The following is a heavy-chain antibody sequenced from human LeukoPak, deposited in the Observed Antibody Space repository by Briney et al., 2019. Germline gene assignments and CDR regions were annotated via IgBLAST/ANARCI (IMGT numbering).Heavy chain of an antibody. D-gene: IGHD3-16*01. CDR3: ARRIIARGLGQENWFDP. Sequence: SETLSLTCTVSGGSISNSSYYWGWIRQPPGEGLEWIGSIYYSGSTYYNPSLKCRVTISVDTSKNQFSLKLSSVTAADTAVYYCARRIIARGLGQENWFDPWGQGILVTVSS. V-gene: IGHV4-39*07. J-gene: IGHJ5*02. CDR2: IYYSGST. CDR1: GGSISNSSYY.